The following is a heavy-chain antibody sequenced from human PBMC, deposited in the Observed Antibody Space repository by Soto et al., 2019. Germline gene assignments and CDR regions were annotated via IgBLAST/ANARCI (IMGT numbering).Heavy chain of an antibody. CDR2: TRDSATSYTT. CDR1: GFTFSDHY. CDR3: TRGGPRVRGVINAFDY. J-gene: IGHJ4*02. V-gene: IGHV3-72*01. D-gene: IGHD3-10*01. Sequence: EVQLVESGGGLVQPGGSLRLSCAASGFTFSDHYMDWVRQAPGKGLEWVGRTRDSATSYTTEYAASVQGRFTISRDDSTNSPYLKMNSLKTENTAVYYCTRGGPRVRGVINAFDYWGQGHLVTVSS.